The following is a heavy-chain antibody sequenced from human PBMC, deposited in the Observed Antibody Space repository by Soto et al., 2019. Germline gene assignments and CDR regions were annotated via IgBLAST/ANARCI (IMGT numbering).Heavy chain of an antibody. CDR2: INPGDSDT. J-gene: IGHJ4*02. Sequence: PGESLKISCQGSGYSFTNYWIGGVRQMPGKGLEWMAIINPGDSDTRYSPSVQGQVTISADKSISTAYLQWSSLKASDTAMYYCARRDISGFPDYWGQGTLVTVSS. CDR3: ARRDISGFPDY. V-gene: IGHV5-51*01. D-gene: IGHD3-22*01. CDR1: GYSFTNYW.